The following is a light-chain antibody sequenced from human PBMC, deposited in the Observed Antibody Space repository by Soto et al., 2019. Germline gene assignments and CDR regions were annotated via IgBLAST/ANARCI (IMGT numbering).Light chain of an antibody. CDR3: QQYNSYHI. J-gene: IGKJ2*01. Sequence: DIQMTQSPSTLSASVGDRVTITCRASQYISNWVAWYQQKPGKAPKLLIYDASTLESGVPSRFSGRASGTEFTLTIGSLPPDDFAPYYCQQYNSYHIFGQGTKLEIK. V-gene: IGKV1-5*01. CDR2: DAS. CDR1: QYISNW.